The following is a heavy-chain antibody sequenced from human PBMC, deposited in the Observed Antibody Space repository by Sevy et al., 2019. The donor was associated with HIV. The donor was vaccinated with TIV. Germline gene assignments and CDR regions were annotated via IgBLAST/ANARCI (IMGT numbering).Heavy chain of an antibody. J-gene: IGHJ3*02. D-gene: IGHD2-2*01. CDR3: ASGLYCSSTSCPHHDAFDI. Sequence: GESLKISCAASGFTVSSNYMSWVRQAPGKGLEWVSVIYSGGSTYYADSVKGRFTISRDNSKNTLYLQMNSLRAEDTAVYYCASGLYCSSTSCPHHDAFDIWGQGTMVTVSS. CDR2: IYSGGST. CDR1: GFTVSSNY. V-gene: IGHV3-53*01.